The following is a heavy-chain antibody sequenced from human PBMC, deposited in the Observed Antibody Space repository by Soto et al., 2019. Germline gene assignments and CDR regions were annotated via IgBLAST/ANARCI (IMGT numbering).Heavy chain of an antibody. J-gene: IGHJ4*02. CDR1: GFTFNNYG. CDR2: ISYDGSDK. V-gene: IGHV3-30*03. CDR3: ARDYYKYYDSSGYYRSPAY. D-gene: IGHD3-22*01. Sequence: GGSLRLSCAASGFTFNNYGMHWVRQAPGKGLEWVVVISYDGSDKDYADSVKGRFTISRDNSRNTLFLQMNSLRAEDTAVYYCARDYYKYYDSSGYYRSPAYWGQGTLVTVSS.